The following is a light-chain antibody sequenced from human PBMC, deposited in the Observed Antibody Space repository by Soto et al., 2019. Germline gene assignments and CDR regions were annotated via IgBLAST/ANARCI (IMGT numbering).Light chain of an antibody. V-gene: IGKV1-5*03. Sequence: DIQMTQSPSTLSASVGDRVTITCRASQSIRNWLAWYQQKPGKAPKLLIYEVSSLEDGVPSRFSGSGSGTEFTLTISSLQPDDFATYYCQQYHTYSGTFGQGTTVEI. CDR3: QQYHTYSGT. J-gene: IGKJ1*01. CDR1: QSIRNW. CDR2: EVS.